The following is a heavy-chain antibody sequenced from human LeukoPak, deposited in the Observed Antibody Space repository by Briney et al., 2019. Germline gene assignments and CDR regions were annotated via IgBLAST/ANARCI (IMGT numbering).Heavy chain of an antibody. V-gene: IGHV3-30*18. J-gene: IGHJ4*02. CDR2: ISYDGSNK. D-gene: IGHD3-22*01. CDR3: AKDLGVGGYHTDY. CDR1: GFTFSSYG. Sequence: GGSLRLSCAASGFTFSSYGMHWVRQAPGKGLEWVAVISYDGSNKYYADSVKGRFTISRDNSKNTLYLQMNSLRAEDTAVYYCAKDLGVGGYHTDYWGQGTLVTVSS.